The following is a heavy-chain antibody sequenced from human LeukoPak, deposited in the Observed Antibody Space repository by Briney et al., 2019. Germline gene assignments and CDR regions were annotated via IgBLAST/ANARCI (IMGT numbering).Heavy chain of an antibody. V-gene: IGHV3-48*04. D-gene: IGHD2-2*01. Sequence: PGGSLRLSCAASGFTFSSYSMNWVRQAPGKGLEWVSYISSSSSTIYYADSVKGRFTISRDNAKDSLYLQMNSLRAEDTAVYYCARDKVVYESRYYYYYIDVWGKGTTVTVSS. CDR1: GFTFSSYS. J-gene: IGHJ6*03. CDR2: ISSSSSTI. CDR3: ARDKVVYESRYYYYYIDV.